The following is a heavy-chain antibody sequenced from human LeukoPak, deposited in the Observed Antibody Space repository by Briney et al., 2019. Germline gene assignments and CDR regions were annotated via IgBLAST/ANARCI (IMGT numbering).Heavy chain of an antibody. CDR1: GFTFSNYN. D-gene: IGHD3-16*02. Sequence: GGSLRLSCAASGFTFSNYNMHWVRQAPGKGLEWVSYITSSSSTMYYADSVKGRFTISRDNANNSLFLQMNSLRAEDTAVYYCARSPSLSYDYWGQGSLVTVSS. CDR3: ARSPSLSYDY. J-gene: IGHJ4*02. V-gene: IGHV3-48*04. CDR2: ITSSSSTM.